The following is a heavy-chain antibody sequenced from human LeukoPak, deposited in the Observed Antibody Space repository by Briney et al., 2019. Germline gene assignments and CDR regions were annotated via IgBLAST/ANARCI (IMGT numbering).Heavy chain of an antibody. CDR2: ISGSGGST. CDR3: AKDPTVTTFNWFDP. V-gene: IGHV3-23*01. D-gene: IGHD4-17*01. J-gene: IGHJ5*02. CDR1: GFTFSSYA. Sequence: GGSLRLSCAASGFTFSSYAMSWVRQAPGKGRERVLAISGSGGSTYYADSVKGRFTISRDNSKNTLYLQMTSLRAEDTAVYYCAKDPTVTTFNWFDPWGQGTLVTVSS.